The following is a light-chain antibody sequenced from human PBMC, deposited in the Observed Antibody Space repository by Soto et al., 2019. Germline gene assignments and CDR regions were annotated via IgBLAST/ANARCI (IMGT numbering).Light chain of an antibody. CDR1: SSDVGSYNL. Sequence: QSALTQPASVSGSPGQSITISCTGTSSDVGSYNLVSWYQQHPGKAPKLMISEGNKRPSGVSNRFSGSKSGNTASLTISGLQAEDEADYYCRSYGGSNTYVFGTGTKLTVL. V-gene: IGLV2-23*01. CDR2: EGN. CDR3: RSYGGSNTYV. J-gene: IGLJ1*01.